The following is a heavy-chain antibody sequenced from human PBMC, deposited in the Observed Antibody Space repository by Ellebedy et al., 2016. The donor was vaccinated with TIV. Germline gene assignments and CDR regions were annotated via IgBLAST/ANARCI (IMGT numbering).Heavy chain of an antibody. D-gene: IGHD6-19*01. V-gene: IGHV4-34*01. CDR2: INHSGST. Sequence: SETLSLTXAVYGGSFSGYYWSWIRQPPGKGLEWIGEINHSGSTNYNPSLKSRVTISVDTSKNQFSLKLSSVTAADTAVYYCARGVAGYYYYYYMDVWGKGTTVTVSS. J-gene: IGHJ6*03. CDR3: ARGVAGYYYYYYMDV. CDR1: GGSFSGYY.